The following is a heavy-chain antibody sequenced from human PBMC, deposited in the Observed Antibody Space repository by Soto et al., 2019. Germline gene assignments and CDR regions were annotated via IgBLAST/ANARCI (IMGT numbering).Heavy chain of an antibody. CDR1: GYTFTSYG. CDR3: ARADVVSDYIWGSYRQTADY. D-gene: IGHD3-16*02. CDR2: ISAYNGNT. J-gene: IGHJ4*02. Sequence: ASVKVSCKASGYTFTSYGISWVRQAPGQGLEWMGWISAYNGNTNYAQKLQGRVTMTTDTSTSTAYMELRSLRSDDTAVYYCARADVVSDYIWGSYRQTADYWGQGTLVTVSS. V-gene: IGHV1-18*01.